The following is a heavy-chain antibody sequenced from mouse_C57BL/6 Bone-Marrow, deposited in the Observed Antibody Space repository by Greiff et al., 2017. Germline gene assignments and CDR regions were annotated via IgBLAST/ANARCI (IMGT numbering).Heavy chain of an antibody. Sequence: LVESGPELVKPGASVKISCKASGYAFSSSWMNWVKQRPGKGLEWIGRIYPGDGDTNYNGKFKGKATLTADKSSSTAYMQLSSLTSEDSAVYFCARCYGSSRYAMDYWGQGTSVTVSS. CDR3: ARCYGSSRYAMDY. CDR1: GYAFSSSW. J-gene: IGHJ4*01. V-gene: IGHV1-82*01. D-gene: IGHD1-1*01. CDR2: IYPGDGDT.